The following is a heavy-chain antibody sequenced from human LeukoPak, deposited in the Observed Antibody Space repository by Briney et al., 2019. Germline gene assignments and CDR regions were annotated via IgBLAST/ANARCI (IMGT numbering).Heavy chain of an antibody. CDR3: ARNALAAGTRARWFDP. D-gene: IGHD6-13*01. CDR1: GYTFTRYY. J-gene: IGHJ5*02. V-gene: IGHV1-2*02. Sequence: ASVKVSCKASGYTFTRYYMHWVRQAPGQGLEWMGWINPNSGGTNYAQKFQGRVTMTRDTSISTAYMELSRLRSDDTAVYYCARNALAAGTRARWFDPWGQGTLVTVSS. CDR2: INPNSGGT.